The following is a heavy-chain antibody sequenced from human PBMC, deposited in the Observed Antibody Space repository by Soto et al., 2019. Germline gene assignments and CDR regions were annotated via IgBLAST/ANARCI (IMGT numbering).Heavy chain of an antibody. J-gene: IGHJ4*02. V-gene: IGHV3-23*01. CDR2: ISGSGGST. CDR1: GFSLNRYV. Sequence: HPGGPLRLSCAASGFSLNRYVMSWVRQATGKGLEWVSAISGSGGSTYYADSVKGRFTISRDNSKNTLYLQMNSLSAEDTAVYYCAKGQYSSSWQGPFYYRSQGSLVTVSS. CDR3: AKGQYSSSWQGPFYY. D-gene: IGHD6-13*01.